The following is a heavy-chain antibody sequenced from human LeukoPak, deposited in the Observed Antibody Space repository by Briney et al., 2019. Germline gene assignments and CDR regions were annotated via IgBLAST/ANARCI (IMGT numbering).Heavy chain of an antibody. CDR1: GYTFTTNG. J-gene: IGHJ4*02. CDR3: ARDGRAYGDYSSTFDY. CDR2: IIPIFGTA. V-gene: IGHV1-69*13. D-gene: IGHD4-17*01. Sequence: ASVKVSCKASGYTFTTNGISRVRQAPGQGLEWMGGIIPIFGTANYAQKFQGRVTITADESTSTAYMELSSLRSEDTAVYYCARDGRAYGDYSSTFDYWGQGTLVTVSS.